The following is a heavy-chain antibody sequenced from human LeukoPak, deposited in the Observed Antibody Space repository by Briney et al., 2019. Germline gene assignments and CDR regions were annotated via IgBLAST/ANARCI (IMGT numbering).Heavy chain of an antibody. CDR3: ARIIDSSGYYSDYFDY. CDR1: GGTLSSYA. V-gene: IGHV1-69*13. J-gene: IGHJ4*02. Sequence: ASVKVSCKASGGTLSSYAISWVRQAPGQGLEWMGGIIPIFGTANYAQKFQGRVTITADESTSTAYMELSSLRSEDTAVYYCARIIDSSGYYSDYFDYWGQGTLVTVSS. D-gene: IGHD3-22*01. CDR2: IIPIFGTA.